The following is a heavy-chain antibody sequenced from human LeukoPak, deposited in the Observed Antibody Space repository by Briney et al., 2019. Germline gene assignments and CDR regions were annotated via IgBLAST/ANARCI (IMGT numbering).Heavy chain of an antibody. CDR3: ARAGLLWFGELS. CDR2: IYSGGST. Sequence: GGSLRFSCAASGFTVSSNYMSWVRQAPGKGLEWVSVIYSGGSTYYADSVKGRFTISRDNSKNTLYLQMNSLRAEDTAVYYCARAGLLWFGELSWGQGTLVTVSS. CDR1: GFTVSSNY. J-gene: IGHJ4*02. V-gene: IGHV3-53*01. D-gene: IGHD3-10*01.